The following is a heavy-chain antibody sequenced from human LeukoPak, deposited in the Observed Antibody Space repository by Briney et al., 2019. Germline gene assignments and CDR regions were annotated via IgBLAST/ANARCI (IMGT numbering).Heavy chain of an antibody. D-gene: IGHD6-25*01. CDR1: GFTFGIAW. Sequence: SGGSLRLSCAASGFTFGIAWMSWVRQAPGKGLEWVGRIKSKTDGGTTDYAAPVKGRFTISRDDSKNTLYLQMNSLKTEDTAVYYCTTSSRAARLDYWGQGTLVTVSS. CDR2: IKSKTDGGTT. V-gene: IGHV3-15*01. J-gene: IGHJ4*02. CDR3: TTSSRAARLDY.